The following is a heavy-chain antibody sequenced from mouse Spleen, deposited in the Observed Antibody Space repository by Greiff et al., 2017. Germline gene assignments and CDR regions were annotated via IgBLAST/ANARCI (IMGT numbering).Heavy chain of an antibody. CDR2: SRNKANDYTT. CDR1: GFTFSDFY. CDR3: ARDAYGKGYFDV. J-gene: IGHJ1*01. V-gene: IGHV7-1*01. Sequence: EVKVVESGGGLVQSGRSLRLSCATSGFTFSDFYMEWVRQAPGKGLEWIAASRNKANDYTTEYSASVKGRFIVSRDTSQSILYLQMNALRAEDTAIYYCARDAYGKGYFDVWGAGTTVTVSS. D-gene: IGHD2-1*01.